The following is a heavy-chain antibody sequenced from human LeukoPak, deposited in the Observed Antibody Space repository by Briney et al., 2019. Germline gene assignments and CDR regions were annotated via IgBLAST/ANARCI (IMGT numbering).Heavy chain of an antibody. CDR2: ISSCNGNT. J-gene: IGHJ4*02. D-gene: IGHD6-19*01. CDR3: ARELCSSGWSLADY. Sequence: APVKVSCKASGYTFTSYGISWVRQAPGQGLEWMGWISSCNGNTNYAQKLQGRVTMTIDTATSTAHMALRSLRSDDTAVYYCARELCSSGWSLADYWGQGTLVTVSS. V-gene: IGHV1-18*01. CDR1: GYTFTSYG.